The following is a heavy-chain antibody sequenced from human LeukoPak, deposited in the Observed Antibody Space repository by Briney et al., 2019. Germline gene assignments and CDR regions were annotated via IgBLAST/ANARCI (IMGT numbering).Heavy chain of an antibody. CDR2: ISSNGGST. Sequence: GGSLRLSCAASGFTFSSYTMHWVRQAPGKGLEYVSAISSNGGSTYYANSVKGRFTISRDNSKNTLYLQMGSLRAEDMAVYYCARDQDNWNYGEYYFDYWGQGTLVTVSS. V-gene: IGHV3-64*01. CDR3: ARDQDNWNYGEYYFDY. D-gene: IGHD1-7*01. CDR1: GFTFSSYT. J-gene: IGHJ4*02.